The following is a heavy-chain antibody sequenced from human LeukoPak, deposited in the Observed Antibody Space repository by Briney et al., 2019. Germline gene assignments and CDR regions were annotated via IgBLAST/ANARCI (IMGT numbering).Heavy chain of an antibody. J-gene: IGHJ6*02. CDR1: GYTFTSYD. D-gene: IGHD6-19*01. CDR3: ARISSGWYGGYYGMDV. CDR2: MNPNSGNT. Sequence: ASVKVSCKASGYTFTSYDINWVRQATGQGLEWMGWMNPNSGNTGYAQKFQGRVTMTRNTSISTAYMELSSLRSEDTAVYYCARISSGWYGGYYGMDVWGQGTTVTVSS. V-gene: IGHV1-8*01.